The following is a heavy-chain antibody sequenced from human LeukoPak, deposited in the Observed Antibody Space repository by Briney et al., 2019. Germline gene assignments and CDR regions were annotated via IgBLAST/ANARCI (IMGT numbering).Heavy chain of an antibody. Sequence: PSETLSLTCAVYGGSFSGYYWGWIRQPPGKGLEWIGSIYHSGSTYYNPSLKSRVTISVDTSKNQFSLKLSSVTAADTAVYYCARDLIDSSGWFPFDYWGQGTLVTVSS. J-gene: IGHJ4*02. CDR2: IYHSGST. CDR3: ARDLIDSSGWFPFDY. D-gene: IGHD6-19*01. V-gene: IGHV4-34*01. CDR1: GGSFSGYY.